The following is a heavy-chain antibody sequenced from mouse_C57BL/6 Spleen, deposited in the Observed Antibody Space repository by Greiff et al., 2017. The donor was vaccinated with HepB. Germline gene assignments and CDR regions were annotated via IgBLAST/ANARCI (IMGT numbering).Heavy chain of an antibody. V-gene: IGHV1-22*01. J-gene: IGHJ3*01. CDR2: IYPNNGGT. Sequence: EVQLQQSGPELVKPGASVKMSCKASGYTFTDYNMHWVKQSPGKSLEWIGYIYPNNGGTSYNQKFKGKATLTVNKSSSTAYMELRSLTAEDSAVCSCAIYDGCYSCFAYWGQGTLVTVSA. CDR1: GYTFTDYN. CDR3: AIYDGCYSCFAY. D-gene: IGHD2-3*01.